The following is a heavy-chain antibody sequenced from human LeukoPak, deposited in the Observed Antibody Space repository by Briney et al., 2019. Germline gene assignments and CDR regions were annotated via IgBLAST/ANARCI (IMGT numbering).Heavy chain of an antibody. D-gene: IGHD6-25*01. Sequence: KASETLSLTCTVSGSSISGYYWSSVRQPVRRGLEWIGRIYSNGDSEYNPSLKSRVSMSLDTSKNQFSLKLTSVTAADTAVYYCVREHPVAIAADYWGQGTLVTVSS. J-gene: IGHJ4*02. V-gene: IGHV4-4*07. CDR2: IYSNGDS. CDR3: VREHPVAIAADY. CDR1: GSSISGYY.